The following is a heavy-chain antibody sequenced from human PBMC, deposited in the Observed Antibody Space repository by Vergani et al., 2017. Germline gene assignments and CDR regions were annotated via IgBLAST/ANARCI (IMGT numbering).Heavy chain of an antibody. J-gene: IGHJ4*02. V-gene: IGHV3-9*01. D-gene: IGHD6-13*01. CDR1: GFTFDDYA. Sequence: EVQLLESGGGLVQPGGSLRLSCAASGFTFDDYAMHWVRQAPGKGLEWVSGISWNSGSIGDADSVKGRFTISRDNAKNSLYLQMNRLRSEDTALYYCAKGIAAAAYXFDYWGQGTLVTVSS. CDR2: ISWNSGSI. CDR3: AKGIAAAAYXFDY.